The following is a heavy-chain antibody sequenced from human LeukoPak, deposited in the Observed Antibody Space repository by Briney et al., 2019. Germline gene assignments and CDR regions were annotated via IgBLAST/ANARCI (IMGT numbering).Heavy chain of an antibody. Sequence: ASVKVSCKASGYTFTGYYMHWVRQAPGQGLEWMGWINPNSGGTNNAQKFQGRVTMTRDTSMSTAYMELSRLRSDDTAVYYCARGTGEGYSYGRYYFDYWGQGTLVTVSS. CDR3: ARGTGEGYSYGRYYFDY. CDR1: GYTFTGYY. D-gene: IGHD5-18*01. J-gene: IGHJ4*02. V-gene: IGHV1-2*02. CDR2: INPNSGGT.